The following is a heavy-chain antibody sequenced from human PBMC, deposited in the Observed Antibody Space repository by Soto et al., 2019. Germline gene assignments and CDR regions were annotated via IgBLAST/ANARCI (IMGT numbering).Heavy chain of an antibody. CDR2: ISYDGSNK. Sequence: GGSLRLSCAASGFTFSSYGMHWVRQAPGKGLEWVAVISYDGSNKYYADSVKGRFTISRDNSKNTLYLQMNSLRAEDTAVYYCAKNSRDDSSGYYGYYFDYWGQGTLVTVS. J-gene: IGHJ4*02. D-gene: IGHD3-22*01. V-gene: IGHV3-30*18. CDR3: AKNSRDDSSGYYGYYFDY. CDR1: GFTFSSYG.